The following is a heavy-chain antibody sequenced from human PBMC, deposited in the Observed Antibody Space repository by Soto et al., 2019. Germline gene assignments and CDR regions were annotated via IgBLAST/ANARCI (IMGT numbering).Heavy chain of an antibody. CDR2: INAGNGNT. J-gene: IGHJ3*02. CDR3: APDSRGSGAFDI. D-gene: IGHD3-22*01. Sequence: GASVKVSCKASGYTFTSYAMHWVRQAPGQRLEWMGWINAGNGNTKYSQKFQGRVTITRDTSASTAYMELSSLRSEDTAVYYCAPDSRGSGAFDIWGQGTMVTVSS. CDR1: GYTFTSYA. V-gene: IGHV1-3*01.